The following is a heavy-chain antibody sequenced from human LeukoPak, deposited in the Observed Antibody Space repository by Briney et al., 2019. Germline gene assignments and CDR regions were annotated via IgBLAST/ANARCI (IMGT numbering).Heavy chain of an antibody. D-gene: IGHD3-10*01. CDR3: AKPGGSGSYCNWFDP. V-gene: IGHV3-9*01. J-gene: IGHJ5*02. Sequence: GGSLRLSCAASGFTFDDYAMHWVRQAPGKGLEWVSGISWNSGGIGYADSVKGRFTISRDNAKNSLYLQMNSLRAEDTALSYCAKPGGSGSYCNWFDPWGQGTLVTVSS. CDR2: ISWNSGGI. CDR1: GFTFDDYA.